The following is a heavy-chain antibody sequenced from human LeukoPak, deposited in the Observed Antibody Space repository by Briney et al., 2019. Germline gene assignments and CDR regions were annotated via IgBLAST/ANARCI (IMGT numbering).Heavy chain of an antibody. CDR3: ASETANSGSYPQYFQH. Sequence: SETLSLTCTVSGGSISSGDYYWSWIRQPPGKGLEWTGYIYYSGSTYYNPSLKSRVTISVDTSKNQFSLKLSSVTAADTAVYYCASETANSGSYPQYFQHWGQGTLVTVSS. V-gene: IGHV4-30-4*08. D-gene: IGHD1-26*01. CDR1: GGSISSGDYY. J-gene: IGHJ1*01. CDR2: IYYSGST.